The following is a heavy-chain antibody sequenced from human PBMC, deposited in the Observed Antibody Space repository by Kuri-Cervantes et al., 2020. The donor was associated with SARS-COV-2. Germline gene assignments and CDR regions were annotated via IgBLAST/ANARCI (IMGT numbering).Heavy chain of an antibody. CDR1: GFTVSSNY. Sequence: GESLKISRAASGFTVSSNYMSWVRQAPGKGLEWVSAISGSGGSTYYADSVKGRFTISRDNSKNTLYLQMNSLRAEDTAVYYCAKEGVGPGGGDSFFDYWGQGTLVTVSS. D-gene: IGHD4-17*01. CDR3: AKEGVGPGGGDSFFDY. CDR2: ISGSGGST. J-gene: IGHJ4*02. V-gene: IGHV3-23*01.